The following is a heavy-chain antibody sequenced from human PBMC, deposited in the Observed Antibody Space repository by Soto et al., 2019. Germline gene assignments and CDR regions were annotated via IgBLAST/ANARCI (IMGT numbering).Heavy chain of an antibody. CDR3: ARGGVESYYYGSGSYYKSYYGMDV. CDR1: GGTFSSYA. J-gene: IGHJ6*02. V-gene: IGHV1-69*13. Sequence: ASVKVSCKASGGTFSSYAISWVRQAPGQGLEWMGGIIPIFGTANYAQKFQGRVTITADESTSTAYMELSSLRSEDTAVYYCARGGVESYYYGSGSYYKSYYGMDVWGQGATVTVSS. CDR2: IIPIFGTA. D-gene: IGHD3-10*01.